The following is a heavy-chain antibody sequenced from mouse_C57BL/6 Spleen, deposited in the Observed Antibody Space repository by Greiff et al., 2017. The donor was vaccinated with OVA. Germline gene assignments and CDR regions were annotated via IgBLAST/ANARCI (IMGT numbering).Heavy chain of an antibody. J-gene: IGHJ3*01. CDR2: IDPSDSYT. CDR1: GYTFTSYW. Sequence: VKLQESGAELVKPGASVKLSCKASGYTFTSYWMQWVKQRPGQGLEWIGEIDPSDSYTNYNQKFKGKATLTVDTSSSTAYMQLSSLTSEDSAVYYCARPYSNYTWFAYWGQGTLVTVSA. D-gene: IGHD2-5*01. CDR3: ARPYSNYTWFAY. V-gene: IGHV1-50*01.